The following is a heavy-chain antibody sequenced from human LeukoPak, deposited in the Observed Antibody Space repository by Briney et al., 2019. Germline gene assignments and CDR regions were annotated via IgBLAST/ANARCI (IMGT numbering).Heavy chain of an antibody. D-gene: IGHD3-22*01. CDR1: WVHFTHYD. J-gene: IGHJ4*02. Sequence: PGGSQRLPCCFSWVHFTHYDMDLSRQAPGKGLDWISYISRSGTTKYYADSVKGRFTISRDNADHSLYLQLNSLRAEDPAVYYCAREGRGYYGDSDYWGQGTLVTVSS. CDR3: AREGRGYYGDSDY. V-gene: IGHV3-11*01. CDR2: ISRSGTTK.